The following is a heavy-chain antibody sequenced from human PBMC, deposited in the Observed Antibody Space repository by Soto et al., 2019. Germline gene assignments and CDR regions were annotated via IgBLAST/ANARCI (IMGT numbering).Heavy chain of an antibody. D-gene: IGHD4-17*01. V-gene: IGHV4-39*01. J-gene: IGHJ2*01. CDR2: IYYSGST. CDR3: ARPYGDYRLWYFDL. CDR1: GGSISSSSYY. Sequence: QLQLQESGPGLVKPSETLSLTCTVSGGSISSSSYYWGWIRQPPGKGLEWIGSIYYSGSTYYNPSLKSRVTISVDTSKNQFSLKLSSVTAADTAVYYCARPYGDYRLWYFDLWGRGTLVTVSS.